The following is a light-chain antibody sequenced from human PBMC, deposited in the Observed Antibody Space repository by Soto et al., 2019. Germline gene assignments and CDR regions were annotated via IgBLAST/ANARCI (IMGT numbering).Light chain of an antibody. CDR3: SSYTSIVTLV. V-gene: IGLV2-14*01. J-gene: IGLJ2*01. CDR2: EVS. Sequence: QSVLTQPASVSGSPGQSITISCTGTSSDVGAYNYVSWYQQHPGKAPKLIIYEVSNRPSGVSNRFSGSKSDNTASLTISGLQAEDEADYYCSSYTSIVTLVFGGGTKLTVL. CDR1: SSDVGAYNY.